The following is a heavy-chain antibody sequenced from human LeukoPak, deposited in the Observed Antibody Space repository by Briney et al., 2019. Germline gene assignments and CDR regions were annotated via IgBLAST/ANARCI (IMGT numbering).Heavy chain of an antibody. J-gene: IGHJ5*02. CDR1: GYSFTSYW. CDR3: ARLVEGIAAAGTPAGWFDP. V-gene: IGHV5-51*01. CDR2: IYPGDSDT. D-gene: IGHD6-13*01. Sequence: GGSLKISCKGSGYSFTSYWIGWVRQMPGKGLEWMGIIYPGDSDTRYSPSFQGQVTISADKSISTAYLQWSSLKASDTAMYYCARLVEGIAAAGTPAGWFDPWGQGTLVTVSS.